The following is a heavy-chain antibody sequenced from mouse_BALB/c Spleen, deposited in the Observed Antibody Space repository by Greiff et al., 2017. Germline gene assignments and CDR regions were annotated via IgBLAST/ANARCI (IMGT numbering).Heavy chain of an antibody. V-gene: IGHV1S81*02. D-gene: IGHD2-3*01. Sequence: VQLQQPGAELVKPGASVKLSCKASGYTFTSYYMYWVKQRPGQGLEWIGGINPSNGGTNFNEKFKSKATLTVDKSSSTAYMQLSSLTSEDSAVYYCTRVDGSYAMDYWGQGTSVTVSS. J-gene: IGHJ4*01. CDR2: INPSNGGT. CDR1: GYTFTSYY. CDR3: TRVDGSYAMDY.